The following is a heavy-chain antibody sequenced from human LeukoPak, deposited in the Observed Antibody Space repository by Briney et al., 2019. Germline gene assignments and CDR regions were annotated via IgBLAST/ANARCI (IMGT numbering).Heavy chain of an antibody. J-gene: IGHJ6*03. V-gene: IGHV4-31*03. CDR1: GGSISSSSYY. Sequence: SETLSLTCTVSGGSISSSSYYWSWIRQPPGKGLEWIGYIYYSGSTYYNPSLKSRVTISVDTSKNQFSLKLSSVTAADTAVYYCARRPRGGYYYYYMDVWGKGTTVTVSS. CDR2: IYYSGST. D-gene: IGHD3-10*01. CDR3: ARRPRGGYYYYYMDV.